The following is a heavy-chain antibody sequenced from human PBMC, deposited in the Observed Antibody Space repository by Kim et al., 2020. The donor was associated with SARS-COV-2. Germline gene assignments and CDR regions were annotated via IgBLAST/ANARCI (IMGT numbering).Heavy chain of an antibody. V-gene: IGHV4-4*02. CDR2: IYHSGST. J-gene: IGHJ4*02. D-gene: IGHD2-15*01. Sequence: SETLSLTCAVSGGSISSSNWWSWVRQPPGNGLEWIGEIYHSGSTNYNPSLKSRVTISVDKSKNQFSLKLSTVTAADTAVYYCARKISGIVVVVAATPFDFWGQGTLVTVSS. CDR3: ARKISGIVVVVAATPFDF. CDR1: GGSISSSNW.